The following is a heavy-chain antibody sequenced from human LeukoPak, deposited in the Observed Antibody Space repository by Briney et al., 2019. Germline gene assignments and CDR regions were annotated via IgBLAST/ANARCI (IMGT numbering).Heavy chain of an antibody. CDR2: IIPIFGTA. CDR1: GGTFSSYA. D-gene: IGHD3-10*01. J-gene: IGHJ6*02. V-gene: IGHV1-69*01. Sequence: GAAVKVACKAAGGTFSSYASSWVRQAPGQGLERMGGIIPIFGTANYAQKFQGRVTITADESTSTAYMELSSLRSEDTAVYYCARSQGRITMVRGPRAHYYYGMDVWGQGTTVTVSS. CDR3: ARSQGRITMVRGPRAHYYYGMDV.